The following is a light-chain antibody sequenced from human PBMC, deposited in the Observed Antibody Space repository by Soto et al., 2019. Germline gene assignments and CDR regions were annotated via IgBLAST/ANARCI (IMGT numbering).Light chain of an antibody. CDR2: DVS. Sequence: QSALIQPASVSGSPGQSITISCTGSSSDVGGYNYVSWYQHHPGKAPKLMIYDVSNRPSGVFNRFSGSKSGNTASLTISGLQAEDEAEYYCTSYTTRSNVVFGGGTKLTVL. CDR1: SSDVGGYNY. V-gene: IGLV2-14*03. J-gene: IGLJ2*01. CDR3: TSYTTRSNVV.